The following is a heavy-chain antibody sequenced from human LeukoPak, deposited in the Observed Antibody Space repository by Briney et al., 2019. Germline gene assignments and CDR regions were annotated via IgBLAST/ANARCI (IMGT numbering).Heavy chain of an antibody. Sequence: PGGSLRLSCAASGFTFSSYAMHWVRQAPGKGLEWVAVISYDGSNKHYADSVKGRFTISRDNSKNTLYLQMNSLRAEDTAVYYCAREGDTAMTAGYYYYMDVWGKGTTVTVSS. V-gene: IGHV3-30*04. D-gene: IGHD5-18*01. CDR1: GFTFSSYA. J-gene: IGHJ6*03. CDR2: ISYDGSNK. CDR3: AREGDTAMTAGYYYYMDV.